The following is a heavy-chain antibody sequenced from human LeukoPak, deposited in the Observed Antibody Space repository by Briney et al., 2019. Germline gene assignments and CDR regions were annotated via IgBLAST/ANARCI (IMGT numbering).Heavy chain of an antibody. Sequence: GGSLRLSCAVSGFTFSSYSMSWVRQAPGKGLEWVSSISSSSSYIYYADSVKGRFTISRDNAKNSLYLQMNSLRAEDTAVYYCARDLRYSSSWYLSPFDYWGQGTLVTVSS. V-gene: IGHV3-21*01. D-gene: IGHD6-13*01. J-gene: IGHJ4*02. CDR1: GFTFSSYS. CDR3: ARDLRYSSSWYLSPFDY. CDR2: ISSSSSYI.